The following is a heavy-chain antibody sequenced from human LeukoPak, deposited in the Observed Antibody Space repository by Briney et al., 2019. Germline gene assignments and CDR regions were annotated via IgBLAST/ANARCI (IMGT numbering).Heavy chain of an antibody. CDR3: ARDGCTNGVCYPY. J-gene: IGHJ4*02. CDR1: GYTFTGYY. CDR2: INPNSGGT. D-gene: IGHD2-8*01. Sequence: ASVKVSCTASGYTFTGYYMHWVRQAPGQGLEWMGWINPNSGGTNYAQKFQGRVTMTRDTSISTAYMELSRLRSDDTAVYYCARDGCTNGVCYPYWGQGTLVTVSS. V-gene: IGHV1-2*02.